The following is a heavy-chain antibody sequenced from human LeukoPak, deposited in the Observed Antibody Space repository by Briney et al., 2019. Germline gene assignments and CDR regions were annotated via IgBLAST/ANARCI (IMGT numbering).Heavy chain of an antibody. J-gene: IGHJ4*02. Sequence: SGPTLVNPTQPLTQTCTFSRFSLSTSGVGVDWIRQPPGKALEWLALIYWNDDKRYRPSLKSRLTTTKDTSKNQVVLTMTNMDPVDTATEYYAHSNSRIFDHWGQGTLVTVSS. D-gene: IGHD4-23*01. CDR1: RFSLSTSGVG. V-gene: IGHV2-5*01. CDR3: AHSNSRIFDH. CDR2: IYWNDDK.